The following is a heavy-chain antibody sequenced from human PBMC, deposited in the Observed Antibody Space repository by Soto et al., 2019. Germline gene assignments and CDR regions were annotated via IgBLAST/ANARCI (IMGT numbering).Heavy chain of an antibody. CDR1: GFTFSSYA. CDR3: AREARDTHYGMDV. J-gene: IGHJ6*02. Sequence: GSLRLSCAASGFTFSSYAMHWVRQAPGKGLEWVAVISYDGSNKYYADSVKGRFTISRDNSKNTLYLQMNSLRAEDTAVYYCAREARDTHYGMDVWGQGPTVTVSS. CDR2: ISYDGSNK. D-gene: IGHD5-18*01. V-gene: IGHV3-30-3*01.